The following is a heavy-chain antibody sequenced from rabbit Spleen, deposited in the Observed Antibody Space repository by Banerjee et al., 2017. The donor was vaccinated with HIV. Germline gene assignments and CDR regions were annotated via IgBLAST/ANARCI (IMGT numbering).Heavy chain of an antibody. CDR3: ARDADTSFSTYGMDL. CDR1: GFSFNNNYY. J-gene: IGHJ6*01. D-gene: IGHD8-1*01. V-gene: IGHV1S40*01. Sequence: QSLEESGGGLVQPEGSLTLTCTASGFSFNNNYYMCWVRQAPGKGLEWISCIVAGSGGSTAYARWAKGRFTVSKTSSTTVTLKMTSLTAADTATYFCARDADTSFSTYGMDLWGPGTLVTVS. CDR2: IVAGSGGST.